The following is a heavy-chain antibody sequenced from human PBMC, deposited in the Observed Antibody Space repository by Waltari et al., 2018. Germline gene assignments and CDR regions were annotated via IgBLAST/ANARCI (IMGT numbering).Heavy chain of an antibody. J-gene: IGHJ5*02. CDR3: AKGRYHGRFDL. CDR1: AFPVSSYE. D-gene: IGHD3-9*01. V-gene: IGHV3-48*03. Sequence: EVQLVVSGGGLVQPGGSLRLSCVAPAFPVSSYEMNWVSQPPGKGLEWVSYISNSGTTSYYADSVKGRFTISRDNAKNSLYLQMNSLRGEDTAVYYCAKGRYHGRFDLWGQGTLVTVSS. CDR2: ISNSGTTS.